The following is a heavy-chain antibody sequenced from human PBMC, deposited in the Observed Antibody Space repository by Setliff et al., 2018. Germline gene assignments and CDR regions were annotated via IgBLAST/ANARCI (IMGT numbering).Heavy chain of an antibody. J-gene: IGHJ3*01. CDR3: SRSSRSGYYHQRDSFDL. Sequence: GASVKVSCKVSGYDFRGHGINWVRQAPGQGPEWLGWISPYSGSASYAEKVQDRVTVTADTSTNTAYLEVRSLRSDDTAIYYCSRSSRSGYYHQRDSFDLWGQGTRVTVSS. CDR1: GYDFRGHG. D-gene: IGHD5-12*01. V-gene: IGHV1-18*01. CDR2: ISPYSGSA.